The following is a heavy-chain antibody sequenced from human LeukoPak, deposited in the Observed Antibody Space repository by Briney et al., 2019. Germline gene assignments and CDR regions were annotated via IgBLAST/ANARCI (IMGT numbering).Heavy chain of an antibody. CDR1: GYTFTSYG. V-gene: IGHV1-2*02. J-gene: IGHJ3*02. CDR3: ARTLGWGFARRAFDI. CDR2: INPNSGGT. D-gene: IGHD7-27*01. Sequence: ASVKVSCKASGYTFTSYGITWVRQAPGQGLEWMGWINPNSGGTNYAQKFQGRVTMTRDTSISTAYMELSRLRSDDTAVYYCARTLGWGFARRAFDIWGQGTMVTVSS.